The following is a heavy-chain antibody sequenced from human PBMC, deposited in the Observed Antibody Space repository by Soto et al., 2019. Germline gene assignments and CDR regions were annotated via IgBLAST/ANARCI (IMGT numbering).Heavy chain of an antibody. V-gene: IGHV1-18*04. CDR1: GYSFTTYD. D-gene: IGHD3-3*01. CDR3: ATSYDSGFDP. CDR2: ISPYNGNT. Sequence: GASVKVSCKASGYSFTTYDISWLRRAPGQGLEWMGRISPYNGNTNYAQNFQDRVTMTADTSSSTAYMELRGLRSDDTAIYYCATSYDSGFDPWGQGTLVTVSS. J-gene: IGHJ5*02.